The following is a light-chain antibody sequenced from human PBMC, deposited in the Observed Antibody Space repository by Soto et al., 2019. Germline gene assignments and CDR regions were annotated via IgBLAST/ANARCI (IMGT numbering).Light chain of an antibody. CDR2: DAS. Sequence: EIVLTQSPATLSLSPGERATLSCRASQSVSSYLAWYQQKPGQAPRLLIYDASNRATCIPARFSGTGSGTDFTLTISSLEPEDFAVYYCQQRSTLFTFGPGTKVDIK. CDR1: QSVSSY. V-gene: IGKV3-11*01. CDR3: QQRSTLFT. J-gene: IGKJ3*01.